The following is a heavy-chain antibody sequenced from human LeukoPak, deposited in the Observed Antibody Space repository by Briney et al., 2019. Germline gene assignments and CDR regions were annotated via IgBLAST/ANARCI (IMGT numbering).Heavy chain of an antibody. CDR2: IYTSGST. Sequence: PSETLSLTCNVSGGSISSYYWSWIRQPAGKGLEWIGRIYTSGSTNYNPSLKSRVTMSVDTSKNQFSLRLSSVTAADTAVYYCARNFGWRPTVSAFDIWGQGTMVPVSS. D-gene: IGHD3-16*01. CDR1: GGSISSYY. V-gene: IGHV4-4*07. J-gene: IGHJ3*02. CDR3: ARNFGWRPTVSAFDI.